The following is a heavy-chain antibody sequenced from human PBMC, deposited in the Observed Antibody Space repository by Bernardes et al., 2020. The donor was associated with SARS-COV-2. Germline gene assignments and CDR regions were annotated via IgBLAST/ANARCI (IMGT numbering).Heavy chain of an antibody. D-gene: IGHD6-19*01. V-gene: IGHV3-53*01. CDR3: ATRGRGGWYHDY. Sequence: GCLSLSRAGSGFTISHNYMSWVRPAPGKGLEWVSVIYRGGNSYYADSVKGRFTISRDNSKNTLFLQMTSLRPEDTAVYYCATRGRGGWYHDYWGQGTLVTVSS. J-gene: IGHJ4*02. CDR1: GFTISHNY. CDR2: IYRGGNS.